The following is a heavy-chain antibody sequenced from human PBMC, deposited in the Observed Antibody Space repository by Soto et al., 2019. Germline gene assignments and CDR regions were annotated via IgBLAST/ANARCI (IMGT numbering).Heavy chain of an antibody. D-gene: IGHD1-1*01. CDR2: ITPFKSDT. CDR3: ARSPSAGSDAFDI. V-gene: IGHV1-45*02. CDR1: GYTFTFRY. Sequence: SVKVSCKASGYTFTFRYLHWVRQAPGQALEWMGWITPFKSDTNYAQKFQGRVTITRDRSVSTAYMELSNLRSDDTAMYYCARSPSAGSDAFDIWGQGTMVTVSS. J-gene: IGHJ3*02.